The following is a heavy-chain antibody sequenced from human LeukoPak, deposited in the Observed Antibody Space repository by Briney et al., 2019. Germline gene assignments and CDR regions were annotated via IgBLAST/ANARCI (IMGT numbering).Heavy chain of an antibody. CDR2: MNPNSGNT. CDR1: GYTYTSYD. Sequence: ASVKVSCQDSGYTYTSYDINWVRQATGQGREWMGWMNPNSGNTGYAQKFQGRDTMTKNTSISTAYMELSSLRSEDTAVYYCARERPARDSSGYSYWGQGTLVTVSS. V-gene: IGHV1-8*01. J-gene: IGHJ4*02. D-gene: IGHD3-22*01. CDR3: ARERPARDSSGYSY.